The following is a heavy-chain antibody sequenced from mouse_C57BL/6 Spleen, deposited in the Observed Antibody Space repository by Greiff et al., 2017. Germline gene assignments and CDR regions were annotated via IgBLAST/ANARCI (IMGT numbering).Heavy chain of an antibody. CDR1: GFTFSSYA. J-gene: IGHJ3*01. CDR2: ISDGGSYT. Sequence: EVMLVESGGGLVKPGGSLKLSCAASGFTFSSYAMSWVRQTPEKRLEWVATISDGGSYTYYPDNVKGRFTISRDNAKNNLYLQMSHLKSEDTAMYYCARDGQLRLRFAYWGQGTLVTVSA. D-gene: IGHD3-2*02. CDR3: ARDGQLRLRFAY. V-gene: IGHV5-4*01.